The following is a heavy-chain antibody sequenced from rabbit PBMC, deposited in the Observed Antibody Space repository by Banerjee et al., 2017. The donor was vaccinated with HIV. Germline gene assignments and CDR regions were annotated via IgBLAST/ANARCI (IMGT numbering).Heavy chain of an antibody. CDR1: GFTLSTYW. D-gene: IGHD4-1*01. CDR3: ARDGSGWGANFNL. Sequence: QSLEESGGDLVKPGASLTLTCTASGFTLSTYWMCWARQAPGKGPEWVACINSNTGNTVYASWAKGPFTISKTSSTTVTLQMTSLTAADTATYFCARDGSGWGANFNLWGPGTLVTVS. CDR2: INSNTGNT. J-gene: IGHJ4*01. V-gene: IGHV1S40*01.